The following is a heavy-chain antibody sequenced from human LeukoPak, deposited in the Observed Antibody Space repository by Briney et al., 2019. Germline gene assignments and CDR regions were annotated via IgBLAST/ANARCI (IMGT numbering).Heavy chain of an antibody. CDR3: ATSSKYGAYSST. J-gene: IGHJ5*02. CDR1: GYTFTTHG. Sequence: ASVKVSCKASGYTFTTHGISWVRQAPGQGLEWMGWISAYNGNTNYAQKLQGRVTMTTDTSTSTAYMELRSLRSDDTAVYYCATSSKYGAYSSTWGQGTLVTVSS. V-gene: IGHV1-18*01. D-gene: IGHD6-13*01. CDR2: ISAYNGNT.